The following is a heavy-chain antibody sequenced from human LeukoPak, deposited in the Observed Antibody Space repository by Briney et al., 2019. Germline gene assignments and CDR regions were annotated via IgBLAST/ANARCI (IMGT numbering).Heavy chain of an antibody. V-gene: IGHV1-69*05. CDR1: GGTFSSYA. Sequence: EASVKVSCKASGGTFSSYAISWVRQAPGQGLEWMGGIIPIFGTANYAQKFQGRVTITTDESTSTAYMELSSLRSEDTAVYYCARGPNYYDSSGYYYTRGDYYYYYMDVWGKGTTVTVSS. CDR2: IIPIFGTA. CDR3: ARGPNYYDSSGYYYTRGDYYYYYMDV. D-gene: IGHD3-22*01. J-gene: IGHJ6*03.